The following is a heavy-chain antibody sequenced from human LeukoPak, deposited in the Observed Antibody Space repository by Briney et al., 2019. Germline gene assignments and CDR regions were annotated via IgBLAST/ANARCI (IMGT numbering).Heavy chain of an antibody. CDR2: IWYDGSNK. CDR1: GFAFSSYG. J-gene: IGHJ4*02. V-gene: IGHV3-33*01. D-gene: IGHD2-15*01. CDR3: ARDGSSLRSGFDY. Sequence: GGSLRLSCAASGFAFSSYGMHWVRQAPGKGLEWVAVIWYDGSNKYYADSVKGRFTISRDNSKNTLYLQMNSLRAEDTAVYYCARDGSSLRSGFDYWGQGTLVTVSS.